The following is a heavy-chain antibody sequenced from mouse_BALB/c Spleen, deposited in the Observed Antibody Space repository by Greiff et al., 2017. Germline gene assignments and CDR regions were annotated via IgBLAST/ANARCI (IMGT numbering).Heavy chain of an antibody. CDR1: GFTFSSFG. V-gene: IGHV5-17*02. D-gene: IGHD2-4*01. J-gene: IGHJ4*01. CDR3: ARGVYYDYHYAMDY. CDR2: ISSGSSTI. Sequence: EVQGVESGGGLVQPGGSRKLSCAASGFTFSSFGMHWVRQAPEKGLEWVAYISSGSSTIYYADTVKGRFTISRDNPKNTLFLQMTSLRSEDTAMYYCARGVYYDYHYAMDYWGQGTSVTVSS.